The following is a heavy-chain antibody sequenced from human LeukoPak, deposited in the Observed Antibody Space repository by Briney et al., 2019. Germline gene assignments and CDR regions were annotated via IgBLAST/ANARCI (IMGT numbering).Heavy chain of an antibody. J-gene: IGHJ4*02. CDR1: GFTFNSYA. Sequence: GGSLRLSCAASGFTFNSYAMSWVRQAPGKGLEWVSAISGSGGSTYYADSVKGRFTISRDNSKNTLYLQMNSLRAEDTAVYYCAKDPQYYYGSGSTHFDYWGQGTLVTVSS. CDR2: ISGSGGST. D-gene: IGHD3-10*01. CDR3: AKDPQYYYGSGSTHFDY. V-gene: IGHV3-23*01.